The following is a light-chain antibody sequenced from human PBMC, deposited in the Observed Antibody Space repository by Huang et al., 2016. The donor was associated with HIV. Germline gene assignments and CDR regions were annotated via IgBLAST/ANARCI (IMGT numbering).Light chain of an antibody. CDR3: QQTYRTPYT. CDR2: SAS. J-gene: IGKJ2*01. CDR1: QNINTF. Sequence: DIQMTQSPSSLSTFVGDRVTITCRASQNINTFLHWYQEKPGKDPRLLIYSASSLEHGCPSSFSGSASGTEFTLTFSSVQPDDSATYYCQQTYRTPYTFGQGTKLDI. V-gene: IGKV1-39*01.